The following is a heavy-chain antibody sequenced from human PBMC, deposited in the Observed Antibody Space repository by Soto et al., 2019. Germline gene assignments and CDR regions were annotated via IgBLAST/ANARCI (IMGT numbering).Heavy chain of an antibody. Sequence: QVQLVQSGAEVKKPGSSVKVSCKASGGIFSTYAISWFRQAPGQGLEWMGGIIPRFGTPNYAQRFQGRVPITADESTSTAYMELSRLRSEDTAVYYCARDRDDYGSGNYYNRIDFWGQGTLVTVSS. CDR2: IIPRFGTP. D-gene: IGHD3-10*01. CDR3: ARDRDDYGSGNYYNRIDF. J-gene: IGHJ4*02. CDR1: GGIFSTYA. V-gene: IGHV1-69*01.